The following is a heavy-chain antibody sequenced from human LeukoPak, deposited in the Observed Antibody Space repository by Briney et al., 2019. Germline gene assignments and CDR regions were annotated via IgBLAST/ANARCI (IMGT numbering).Heavy chain of an antibody. CDR3: ARDAGWTYYFDY. D-gene: IGHD3/OR15-3a*01. CDR2: ISGYNGNT. Sequence: ASVKVSCKASGCTFTSFGINWVRQAPGQGLEWMGWISGYNGNTNYAQKFQGRVTMTTDTSTSTAYMELRSLRSDDTAVYYCARDAGWTYYFDYWGQGTLVTVSS. CDR1: GCTFTSFG. V-gene: IGHV1-18*04. J-gene: IGHJ4*02.